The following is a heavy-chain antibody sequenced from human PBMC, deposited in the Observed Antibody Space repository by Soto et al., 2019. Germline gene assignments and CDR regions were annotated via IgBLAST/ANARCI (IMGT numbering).Heavy chain of an antibody. CDR3: ARDRWRDGYNYGPDY. CDR1: GYTFTSYG. V-gene: IGHV1-18*01. D-gene: IGHD5-12*01. CDR2: ISAYNGNT. Sequence: ASVKVSCKASGYTFTSYGISWVRQAPGQGLEWMGWISAYNGNTNYAQKLQGRVTMTTDTSTSTAYMELRSLRSDDTAVYYCARDRWRDGYNYGPDYWGQGTLVTVSS. J-gene: IGHJ4*02.